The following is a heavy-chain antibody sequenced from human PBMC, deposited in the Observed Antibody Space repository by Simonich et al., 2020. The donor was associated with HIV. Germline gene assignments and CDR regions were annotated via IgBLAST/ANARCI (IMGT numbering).Heavy chain of an antibody. CDR3: ARQSVYVDAFDI. D-gene: IGHD5-12*01. CDR2: IAHSEIT. Sequence: QVQLQQWGAGLLKPSETLSLTFAVYGGSLSSSSWNWILQPPGKGLEWIVAIAHSEITTYNPSLKSLVTISVDTSKNQFSLKVNSVTAADTAVYYCARQSVYVDAFDIWGQGTMVTVSS. CDR1: GGSLSSSS. V-gene: IGHV4-34*01. J-gene: IGHJ3*02.